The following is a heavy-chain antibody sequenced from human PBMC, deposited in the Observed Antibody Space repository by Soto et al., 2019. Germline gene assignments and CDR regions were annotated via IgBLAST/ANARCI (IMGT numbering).Heavy chain of an antibody. Sequence: GESLKISCKGSGYSFTSYWIGWLRQMPGKGLEWMGIIYPGDSDTRYSPSFQGQVTISADKSISTAYLQWSSLKASDTAMYYCARHSRWYYDILTGYAAGGMDVWAQGTTVTVSS. CDR2: IYPGDSDT. CDR1: GYSFTSYW. D-gene: IGHD3-9*01. CDR3: ARHSRWYYDILTGYAAGGMDV. V-gene: IGHV5-51*01. J-gene: IGHJ6*02.